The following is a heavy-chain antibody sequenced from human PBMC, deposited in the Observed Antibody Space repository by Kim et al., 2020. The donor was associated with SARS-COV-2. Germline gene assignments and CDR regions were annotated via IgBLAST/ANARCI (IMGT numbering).Heavy chain of an antibody. CDR3: AREDIVGATDY. CDR2: ISSSGSTI. CDR1: GFTFSSYE. V-gene: IGHV3-48*03. D-gene: IGHD1-26*01. Sequence: GGSLRLSCAASGFTFSSYEMNWVRQAPGKGLEWVSYISSSGSTIYYADSVKGPFTISRDNAKNSLYLQMNSLRAEDTAVYYCAREDIVGATDYWGQGTLVTVSS. J-gene: IGHJ4*02.